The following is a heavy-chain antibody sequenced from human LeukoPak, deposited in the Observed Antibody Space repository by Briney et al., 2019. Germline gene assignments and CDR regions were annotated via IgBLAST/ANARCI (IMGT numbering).Heavy chain of an antibody. CDR1: GYTFASYG. J-gene: IGHJ3*02. CDR2: ISAYNGNT. D-gene: IGHD6-19*01. Sequence: GASVKVSCKASGYTFASYGISWVRQAPGQGLEWMGWISAYNGNTNYAQKLQGRVTMTTDTSTSTAYMELRSLRSDDTAVYYCAIDRVGEQWLVIAFDIWGQGTMVTVSS. CDR3: AIDRVGEQWLVIAFDI. V-gene: IGHV1-18*01.